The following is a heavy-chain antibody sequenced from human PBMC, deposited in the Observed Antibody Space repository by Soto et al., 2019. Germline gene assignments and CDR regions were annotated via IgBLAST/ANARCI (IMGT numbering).Heavy chain of an antibody. CDR3: ARVGTTIFGVVIFPLDY. D-gene: IGHD3-3*01. CDR2: ISSSSSTI. CDR1: GFTFSSYS. V-gene: IGHV3-48*01. Sequence: GGSLRLSCAASGFTFSSYSMNWVRQAPGKGLEWVSYISSSSSTIYYADSVKGRFTISRDNAKNSLYLQMNSLRAEDTAVYYCARVGTTIFGVVIFPLDYWGQGTLVTVSS. J-gene: IGHJ4*02.